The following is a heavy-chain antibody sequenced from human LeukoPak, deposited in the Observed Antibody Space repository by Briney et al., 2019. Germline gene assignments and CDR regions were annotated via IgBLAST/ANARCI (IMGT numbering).Heavy chain of an antibody. CDR2: ISSSGNT. D-gene: IGHD3-3*01. J-gene: IGHJ4*02. Sequence: PSETLSLTCIVSGGSTSGGNYYWGWIRRPPGKGLEWIGGISSSGNTYYNPSLKSRITISVDTSKNHFSLKLSSVTAADTAVYYCARLGAGPTYYVFWSGYSSFYFDYWGQGTLVTVSS. V-gene: IGHV4-39*02. CDR1: GGSTSGGNYY. CDR3: ARLGAGPTYYVFWSGYSSFYFDY.